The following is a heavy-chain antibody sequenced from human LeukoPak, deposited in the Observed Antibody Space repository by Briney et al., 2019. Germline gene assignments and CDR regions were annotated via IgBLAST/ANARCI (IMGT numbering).Heavy chain of an antibody. CDR2: IYYSGST. V-gene: IGHV4-59*01. CDR3: ARALYDYDGFDY. Sequence: PSETLSLTCTVSGGSISSYYWSWIRQPPGKGLECIGYIYYSGSTNYNPSLKSRVTISVETYKNQFSLKLSSVTAADTVVYYCARALYDYDGFDYWGQGTLVSGAS. D-gene: IGHD5/OR15-5a*01. J-gene: IGHJ4*02. CDR1: GGSISSYY.